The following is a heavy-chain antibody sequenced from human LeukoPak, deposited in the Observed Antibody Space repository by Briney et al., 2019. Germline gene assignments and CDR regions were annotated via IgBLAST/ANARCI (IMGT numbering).Heavy chain of an antibody. J-gene: IGHJ4*02. Sequence: PGGSLRLSCAASGFTVSSNYMSWVRQAPGKGLEWVSVIYSGGSTYYADSVKGRFTISRDNSKNTLYLQMNSLRAEDTAVYYCARAYGPREVLLDYWGKGPLVTVSS. CDR3: ARAYGPREVLLDY. V-gene: IGHV3-53*01. D-gene: IGHD1-26*01. CDR2: IYSGGST. CDR1: GFTVSSNY.